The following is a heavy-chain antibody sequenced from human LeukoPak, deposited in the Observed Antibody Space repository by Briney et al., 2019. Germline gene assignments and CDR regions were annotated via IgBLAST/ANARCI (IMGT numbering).Heavy chain of an antibody. CDR3: ASQGHHGKIVGTTLSYFYMDV. Sequence: SETLSLTCAVYGGSFSGYYWSWIRQPPAEGLEWIGEINHSGSTNYNPSLKSRVTISVDTSKNQFSLKLSSVTAADTAFYYCASQGHHGKIVGTTLSYFYMDVWGKGTTVTVSS. CDR1: GGSFSGYY. CDR2: INHSGST. J-gene: IGHJ6*03. D-gene: IGHD1-26*01. V-gene: IGHV4-34*01.